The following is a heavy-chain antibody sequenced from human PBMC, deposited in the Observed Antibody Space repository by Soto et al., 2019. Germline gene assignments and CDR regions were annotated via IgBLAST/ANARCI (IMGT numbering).Heavy chain of an antibody. Sequence: LRLSWAASGFTFISDSMNWVRQAPGNVLEWVSSISSSSSYIYYADSVKGRFTISRDNAKNSLYLQMNSLRAEDTAVYYCARDQAPWWDSSSNGGWFEPWGQGTLVSVS. CDR2: ISSSSSYI. CDR3: ARDQAPWWDSSSNGGWFEP. D-gene: IGHD6-13*01. CDR1: GFTFISDS. V-gene: IGHV3-21*01. J-gene: IGHJ5*02.